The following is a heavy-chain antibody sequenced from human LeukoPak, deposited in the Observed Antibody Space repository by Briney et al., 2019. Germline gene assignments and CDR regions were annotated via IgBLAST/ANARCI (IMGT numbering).Heavy chain of an antibody. V-gene: IGHV1-3*01. CDR2: INAGNGNT. Sequence: ASVKVSCKASGYTFTSYAMHWVRQAPGQRLEWMGWINAGNGNTQYSQKFQGRVTFTRDTSASTAYMELSSLRSEDTAVYYCASVDYGDYWGQGTLSPSPQ. D-gene: IGHD4-17*01. CDR3: ASVDYGDY. CDR1: GYTFTSYA. J-gene: IGHJ4*02.